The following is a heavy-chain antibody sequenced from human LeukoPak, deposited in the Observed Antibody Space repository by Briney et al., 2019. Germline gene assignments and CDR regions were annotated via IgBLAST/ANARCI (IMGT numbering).Heavy chain of an antibody. CDR1: GFTFSDYY. D-gene: IGHD6-19*01. CDR2: ISSSGSTI. V-gene: IGHV3-11*01. J-gene: IGHJ6*02. Sequence: GGSLRLSCAAPGFTFSDYYMSWIRQAPGKGLEWVSYISSSGSTIYYADSVKGRFTISRDNAKNSLYLQMNSLRAEDTAVYYCARDLAVAGTTTNYYYYGMDVWGQGTTVTVSS. CDR3: ARDLAVAGTTTNYYYYGMDV.